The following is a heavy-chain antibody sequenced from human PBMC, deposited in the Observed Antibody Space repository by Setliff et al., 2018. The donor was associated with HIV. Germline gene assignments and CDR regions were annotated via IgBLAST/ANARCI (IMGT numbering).Heavy chain of an antibody. J-gene: IGHJ6*03. CDR2: FRHSGNT. Sequence: PSETLSLTCTVSGGSISSYYWSWIRQSPGKGLEWIGEFRHSGNTNINPSLKSRVATSVDTSKNQFSLKLSSVTAADTAVYYCARIVRWELVATSTFFYYYMDVWGKGTTVTVSS. D-gene: IGHD1-26*01. CDR1: GGSISSYY. V-gene: IGHV4-34*01. CDR3: ARIVRWELVATSTFFYYYMDV.